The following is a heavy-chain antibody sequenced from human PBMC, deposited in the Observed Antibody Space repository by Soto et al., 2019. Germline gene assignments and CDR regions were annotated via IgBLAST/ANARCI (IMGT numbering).Heavy chain of an antibody. D-gene: IGHD6-19*01. CDR3: ARDRRAVIDY. CDR1: GFTFSSYG. Sequence: PGGSLSLSCAASGFTFSSYGMHWVRQAPGKGLEWVAVISYDGSDKYYADSVKGRFAISRDNAKNSLYLQMNSLRADDTAVYYCARDRRAVIDYWGQGALVTVSS. CDR2: ISYDGSDK. J-gene: IGHJ4*02. V-gene: IGHV3-33*05.